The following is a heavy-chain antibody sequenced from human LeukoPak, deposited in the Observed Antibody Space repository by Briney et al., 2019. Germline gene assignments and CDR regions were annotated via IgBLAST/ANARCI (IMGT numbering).Heavy chain of an antibody. CDR3: ARGVPKTSYYYYYMDV. D-gene: IGHD4-11*01. Sequence: GGSLRLSCAASGFIFTPYEMNWVRQAPGKGLEWVSSISSGSSYIYYADSVKGRITISRDNAKNSLYLQMNSLRAEDTAVYYCARGVPKTSYYYYYMDVWGKGTTVTVSS. J-gene: IGHJ6*03. CDR1: GFIFTPYE. V-gene: IGHV3-21*01. CDR2: ISSGSSYI.